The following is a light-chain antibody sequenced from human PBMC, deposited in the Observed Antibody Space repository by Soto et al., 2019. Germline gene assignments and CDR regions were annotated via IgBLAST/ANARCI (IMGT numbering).Light chain of an antibody. CDR2: VAS. J-gene: IGKJ5*01. V-gene: IGKV1-39*01. Sequence: DIQMTQSPSSLSASLGDTVTISCRASQNIENYLHWYQQKAGKAPEVLLYVASVLKDGVSSRFSGSGYWTDFTLTITNLQPADFAMYYCQQSFSSPPITFGQGTRLDIK. CDR1: QNIENY. CDR3: QQSFSSPPIT.